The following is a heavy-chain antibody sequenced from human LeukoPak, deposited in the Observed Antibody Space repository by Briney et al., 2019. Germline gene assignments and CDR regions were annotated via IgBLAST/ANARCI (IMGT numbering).Heavy chain of an antibody. J-gene: IGHJ4*02. CDR3: ATGGEDPISPTYYFDY. D-gene: IGHD2-15*01. CDR1: GFTFSSYG. CDR2: ISYDGSNK. Sequence: SGGSLRLSCAASGFTFSSYGMHWVRQAPGKGLEWVAVISYDGSNKYYADSVKGRFTISRDNSKNTLYLQMNSLRAEDTAVYYCATGGEDPISPTYYFDYWGQGTLVTVSS. V-gene: IGHV3-30*03.